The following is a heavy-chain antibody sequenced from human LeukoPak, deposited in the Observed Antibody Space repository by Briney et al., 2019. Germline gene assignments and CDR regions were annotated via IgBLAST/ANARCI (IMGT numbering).Heavy chain of an antibody. CDR2: INAGNGNT. D-gene: IGHD4-17*01. J-gene: IGHJ5*02. V-gene: IGHV1-3*03. CDR1: GYTFTSYA. CDR3: ARETTVTRWFDP. Sequence: ASVKVSCKASGYTFTSYAMHWVRQAPGQRLEWMGWINAGNGNTKYSQEFQGRVTITRDTSASTAYMELSSLRSEDMAVYYCARETTVTRWFDPWGQGTLVTVSS.